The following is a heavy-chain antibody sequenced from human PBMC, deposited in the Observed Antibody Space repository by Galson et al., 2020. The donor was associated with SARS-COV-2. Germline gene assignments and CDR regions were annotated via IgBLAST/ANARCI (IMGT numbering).Heavy chain of an antibody. Sequence: GESLKISCSVSGFTFGDYALSWVRQAPGKGLEWVGVIRSKAFGGTTEHAASVKGRFTISRDDSNSIAYLQMHSLTTEDTAVYFCTTGFPAHPKFDYWGQGTLLTVSS. V-gene: IGHV3-49*04. CDR1: GFTFGDYA. J-gene: IGHJ4*02. CDR2: IRSKAFGGTT. D-gene: IGHD6-25*01. CDR3: TTGFPAHPKFDY.